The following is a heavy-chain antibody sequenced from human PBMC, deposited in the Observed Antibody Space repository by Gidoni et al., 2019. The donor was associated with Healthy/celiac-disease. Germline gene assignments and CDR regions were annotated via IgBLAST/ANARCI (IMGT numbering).Heavy chain of an antibody. D-gene: IGHD6-13*01. Sequence: QVQLQESGPGLVKPSQTLSLTCTFSGGSITSGGYYCSWIRQHPGKGLEWIGYIYYSGSTYYNPSLKSRLTISVDTSKNQFSLKLSSVTAADTAVYYCARVRTISAAATVWFDPWGQGTLVTVSS. J-gene: IGHJ5*02. CDR1: GGSITSGGYY. V-gene: IGHV4-31*03. CDR2: IYYSGST. CDR3: ARVRTISAAATVWFDP.